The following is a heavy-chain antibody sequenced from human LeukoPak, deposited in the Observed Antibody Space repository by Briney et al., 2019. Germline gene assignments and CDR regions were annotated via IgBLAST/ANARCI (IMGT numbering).Heavy chain of an antibody. V-gene: IGHV1-69*05. CDR3: ARKKYYGSGKGYYYYYMDV. CDR1: GGTFSSYA. Sequence: ASVKVSCKASGGTFSSYAISWVRQAPGQGLEWMGGNIPIFGTANYAQKFQGRVTITTDESTSTAYMELSSLRSEDTAVYYCARKKYYGSGKGYYYYYMDVWGKGTTVTVSS. J-gene: IGHJ6*03. D-gene: IGHD3-10*01. CDR2: NIPIFGTA.